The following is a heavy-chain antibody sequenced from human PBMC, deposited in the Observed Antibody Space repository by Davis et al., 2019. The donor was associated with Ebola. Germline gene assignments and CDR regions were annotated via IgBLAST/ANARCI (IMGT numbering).Heavy chain of an antibody. D-gene: IGHD6-6*01. CDR1: GFTFGSYA. V-gene: IGHV3-23*01. J-gene: IGHJ4*02. CDR2: ITSGDGA. Sequence: GESLKISCVASGFTFGSYAMNWVRLVPGKGLEWVSSITSGDGAHYAGSVKGRFTISRDNSKDTLVLEMNSLRAEDTALYYCAELHSSASHIWGQGTLVTVSP. CDR3: AELHSSASHI.